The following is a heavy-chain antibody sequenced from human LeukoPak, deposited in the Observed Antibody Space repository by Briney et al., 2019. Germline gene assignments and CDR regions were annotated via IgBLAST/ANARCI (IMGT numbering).Heavy chain of an antibody. CDR2: INPDGSGK. V-gene: IGHV3-7*01. CDR3: ASWGAGGNS. Sequence: GGPLRLSCEASGFTLSTYWINWVRQVPGKGLDWVANINPDGSGKRYVDSVKGRFTIARDNADNSLSLQMNSLRAEDTAVYYCASWGAGGNSWGQGTLVTVSS. J-gene: IGHJ4*02. D-gene: IGHD3-16*01. CDR1: GFTLSTYW.